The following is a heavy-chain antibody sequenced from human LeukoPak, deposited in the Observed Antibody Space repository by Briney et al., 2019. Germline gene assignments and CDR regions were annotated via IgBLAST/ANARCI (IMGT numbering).Heavy chain of an antibody. D-gene: IGHD5-12*01. CDR1: GFTVSSNY. CDR2: ISSSSSTI. CDR3: ARVRGADSGYDIYYYYGMDV. Sequence: PGGSLRLSCAASGFTVSSNYMSWVRQAPGKGLEWVSYISSSSSTIYYADSVKGRFTISRDNAKNSLYLQMNSLRAEDTAVYYCARVRGADSGYDIYYYYGMDVWGQGTTVTVSS. J-gene: IGHJ6*02. V-gene: IGHV3-48*04.